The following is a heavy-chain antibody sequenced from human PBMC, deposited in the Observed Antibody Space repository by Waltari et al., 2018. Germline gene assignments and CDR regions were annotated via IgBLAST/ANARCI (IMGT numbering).Heavy chain of an antibody. CDR3: SRTFWLDYFDY. CDR1: GDSVASIPAA. J-gene: IGHJ4*02. D-gene: IGHD6-19*01. V-gene: IGHV6-1*01. CDR2: TYYRSTWYT. Sequence: QVLLQQSGPELVQHSQTLSLTCAISGDSVASIPAAWNWVRQSPSRGLEWLGRTYYRSTWYTDYAASVKGRVTIDRDTAKNQFSLNISSVTPDDTAVYYCSRTFWLDYFDYWGQGALVTVAS.